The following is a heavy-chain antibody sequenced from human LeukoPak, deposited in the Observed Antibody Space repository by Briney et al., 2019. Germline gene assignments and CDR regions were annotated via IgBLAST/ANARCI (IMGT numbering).Heavy chain of an antibody. CDR2: IKQDGSEE. Sequence: GGSLRLSCAASGFTFSSYWMSWVRQAPGKGREGVASIKQDGSEEYYVDSVKGRFTISRDNAKNSLYLQMNSLRAEDTAVYYCARGHHYYDSSGYAFDIWGQGTMVTVSS. D-gene: IGHD3-22*01. V-gene: IGHV3-7*01. CDR3: ARGHHYYDSSGYAFDI. CDR1: GFTFSSYW. J-gene: IGHJ3*02.